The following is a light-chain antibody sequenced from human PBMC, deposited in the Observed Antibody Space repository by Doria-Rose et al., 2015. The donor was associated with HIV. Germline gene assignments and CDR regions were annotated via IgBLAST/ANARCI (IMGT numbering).Light chain of an antibody. CDR2: GAS. V-gene: IGKV3-20*01. CDR3: HQYASSRT. J-gene: IGKJ1*01. Sequence: TQSPGTLSLSPGDTATLSCRGRQCFSRHYLAWYQQTPGQSPRLLFHGASSMATDIPDRFSGSGSGTDFTLTISRLEPEDFAVYYCHQYASSRTFGQGTKVEIK. CDR1: QCFSRHY.